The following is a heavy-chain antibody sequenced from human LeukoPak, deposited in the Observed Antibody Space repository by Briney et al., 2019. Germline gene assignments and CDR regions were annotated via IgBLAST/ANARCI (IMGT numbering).Heavy chain of an antibody. CDR3: ARDAPGNTALDY. CDR1: GFTFSTYW. D-gene: IGHD5-18*01. J-gene: IGHJ4*02. Sequence: GGSLRLSCAASGFTFSTYWMHWVRHPPGKGLVWVSRINSDGSSTSYADSVKGRFTISRDNAKNTLYLQMNSLRVEDTALYYCARDAPGNTALDYWGQGSLVTVSS. V-gene: IGHV3-74*01. CDR2: INSDGSST.